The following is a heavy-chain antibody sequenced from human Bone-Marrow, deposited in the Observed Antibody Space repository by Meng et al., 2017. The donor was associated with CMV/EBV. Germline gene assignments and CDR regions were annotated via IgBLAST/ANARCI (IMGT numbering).Heavy chain of an antibody. CDR2: INHSGST. CDR1: GGSFSGYY. J-gene: IGHJ4*02. Sequence: GSLRLSCAVYGGSFSGYYWSWIRQPPGKGLEWIGEINHSGSTNYNPSLKSRVTISVDTSKNQFSLKLSSVTAADTAVYYCARDYRDGEQLVRFSPFDYWGQGTLVTVSS. D-gene: IGHD6-6*01. V-gene: IGHV4-34*01. CDR3: ARDYRDGEQLVRFSPFDY.